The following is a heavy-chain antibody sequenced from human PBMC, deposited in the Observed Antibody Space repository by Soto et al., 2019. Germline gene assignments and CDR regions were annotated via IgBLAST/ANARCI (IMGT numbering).Heavy chain of an antibody. V-gene: IGHV1-69*13. CDR3: ARAGVPAALPYYYYGMDV. D-gene: IGHD2-2*01. CDR2: IIPIFGTA. Sequence: ASVKVSCKASGGTFSSYAISWVRQAPGQGLEWMGGIIPIFGTANYAQKFQGRVTITADESTSTAYMELSSLRSEDTAVYYCARAGVPAALPYYYYGMDVWGQGTTVTVSS. CDR1: GGTFSSYA. J-gene: IGHJ6*02.